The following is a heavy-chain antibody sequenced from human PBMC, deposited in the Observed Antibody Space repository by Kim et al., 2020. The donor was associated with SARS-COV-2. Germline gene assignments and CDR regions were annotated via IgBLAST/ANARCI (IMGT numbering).Heavy chain of an antibody. V-gene: IGHV3-74*01. CDR1: GFTLNSYW. D-gene: IGHD6-19*01. CDR3: TSHRGGWLSEY. CDR2: LSPDGTNT. Sequence: GGSLRLSCAVSGFTLNSYWMHWVRQAPGMGLEWLARLSPDGTNTGYADSVKGRFTISRDTAKNTLYLQMNSLRAEDTAMYYCTSHRGGWLSEYRGHGTRVTVSS. J-gene: IGHJ4*01.